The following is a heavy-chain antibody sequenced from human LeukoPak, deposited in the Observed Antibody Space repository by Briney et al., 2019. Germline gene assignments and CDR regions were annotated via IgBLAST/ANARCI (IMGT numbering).Heavy chain of an antibody. CDR3: VNDLARRGGY. V-gene: IGHV3-7*01. CDR2: INQDSSEK. D-gene: IGHD3-16*01. J-gene: IGHJ4*01. CDR1: GMIFSDYW. Sequence: GGSLRLSCAVSGMIFSDYWMSWVRQAPGKGLEWVANINQDSSEKYYVDSVKGRFTISRDNANNSLYLQMHSLRAEDTAVYYCVNDLARRGGYWGQGTLVTVSA.